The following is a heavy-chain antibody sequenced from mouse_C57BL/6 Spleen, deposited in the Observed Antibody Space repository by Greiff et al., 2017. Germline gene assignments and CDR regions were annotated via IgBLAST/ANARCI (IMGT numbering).Heavy chain of an antibody. J-gene: IGHJ2*01. Sequence: VQLQQSGAELVRPGASVKLSCTASGFNIKDYYMHWVKQRPEQGLEWIGRIDPEDGDTEYAPKFQGKATMTADTSSNTAYLQLSSLTSEDTAVYYCTPYDYGSTYYFDYWGQGTTLTVSS. CDR2: IDPEDGDT. D-gene: IGHD1-1*01. V-gene: IGHV14-1*01. CDR1: GFNIKDYY. CDR3: TPYDYGSTYYFDY.